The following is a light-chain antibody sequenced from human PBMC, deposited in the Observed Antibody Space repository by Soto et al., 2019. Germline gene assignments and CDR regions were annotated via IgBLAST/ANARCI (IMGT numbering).Light chain of an antibody. CDR1: QSVRNN. Sequence: EIVMTQSPATLSVSPGERATLSCRASQSVRNNLAWYQQKPGQAPRLLIYDASTRATGIPARFSGSGSGTEFTLTITSLQSEDFAIYSCHQYNNWPPLYTFGQGTKLEIK. V-gene: IGKV3-15*01. CDR3: HQYNNWPPLYT. CDR2: DAS. J-gene: IGKJ2*01.